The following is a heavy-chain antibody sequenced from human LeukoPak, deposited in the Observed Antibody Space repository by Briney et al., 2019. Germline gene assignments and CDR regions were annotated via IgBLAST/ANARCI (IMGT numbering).Heavy chain of an antibody. V-gene: IGHV1-18*01. CDR1: GYTFTSYG. Sequence: ASVKVSCKASGYTFTSYGISWVRQAPGQGLEWMGWISAYNGNTNYAQKLQGRVTMTTDTSTSTAYMELRSLRSDDTAVYYCARDGGGITIFGVLLGWFDPWGQGTLVTVSS. CDR3: ARDGGGITIFGVLLGWFDP. CDR2: ISAYNGNT. D-gene: IGHD3-3*01. J-gene: IGHJ5*02.